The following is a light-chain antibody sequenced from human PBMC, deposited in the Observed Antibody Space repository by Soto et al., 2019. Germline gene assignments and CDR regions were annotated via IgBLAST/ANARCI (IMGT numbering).Light chain of an antibody. CDR3: QQRSNWSWT. J-gene: IGKJ1*01. V-gene: IGKV3-11*01. CDR2: DAS. CDR1: QSVSSY. Sequence: EIVLTQSPATLSLSPGERATLSCRASQSVSSYLAWYQQKPGQAPRLLIYDASNRATGIPARFSGSGSGTEFTLTISSLEPEDFAVYYCQQRSNWSWTFGQGTQVEIK.